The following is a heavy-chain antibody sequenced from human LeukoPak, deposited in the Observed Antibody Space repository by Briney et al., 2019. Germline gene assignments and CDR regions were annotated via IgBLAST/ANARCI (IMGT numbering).Heavy chain of an antibody. V-gene: IGHV3-30*04. CDR1: AFTFSNYP. Sequence: GGSLRLSCAASAFTFSNYPMHWVRQAPGKGLEWVAVISYDGRDKHHADSVKGRFTISRDNSKNTLYLQLDSLRTEGTAVYFCARDRVPSAADYYFDYWGQGTLVTVSS. D-gene: IGHD2-21*02. J-gene: IGHJ4*02. CDR3: ARDRVPSAADYYFDY. CDR2: ISYDGRDK.